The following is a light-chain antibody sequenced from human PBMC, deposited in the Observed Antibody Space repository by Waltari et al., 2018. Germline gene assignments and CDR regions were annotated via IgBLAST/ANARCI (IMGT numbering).Light chain of an antibody. CDR2: KAS. Sequence: DVQMTQSPSFLSASVGDGVTITCRASQTISGRLAWYQQKPGAAPKLLIYKASNLDGGVPSRFSGSDSGAEFTLTISSLQPDEFATYYCQQYNEFPWTFGQGTKVDIK. CDR1: QTISGR. CDR3: QQYNEFPWT. J-gene: IGKJ1*01. V-gene: IGKV1-5*03.